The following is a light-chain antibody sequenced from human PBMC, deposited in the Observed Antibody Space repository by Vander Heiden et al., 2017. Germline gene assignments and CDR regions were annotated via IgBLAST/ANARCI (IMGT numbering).Light chain of an antibody. CDR2: ESN. CDR1: SSNVGKNY. Sequence: QSVLTQPPSVSAAPGQKVTLSCSGGSSNVGKNYGSWSQPLPGTAPNLLIYESNKRPSGSPDRFSRSKSGTSATLGITGLQTGDEADYYCGTWDSSLSTNWVFGGGTKLTVL. J-gene: IGLJ3*02. CDR3: GTWDSSLSTNWV. V-gene: IGLV1-51*02.